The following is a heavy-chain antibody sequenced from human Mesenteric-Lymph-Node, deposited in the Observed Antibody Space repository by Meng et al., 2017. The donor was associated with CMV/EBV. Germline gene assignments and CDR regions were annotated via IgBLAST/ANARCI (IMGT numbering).Heavy chain of an antibody. CDR3: ARDPGEHYGSGSYHWFDP. V-gene: IGHV3-7*01. D-gene: IGHD3-10*01. Sequence: GESMKISCAASGFSFSHHYMSWIRQAPGKGLEWVANIKQDGSDKYYVDSVKGRFTISRDNAKNSLYLQMNSLRAEDTALYYCARDPGEHYGSGSYHWFDPWGQGTLVTVSS. J-gene: IGHJ5*02. CDR1: GFSFSHHY. CDR2: IKQDGSDK.